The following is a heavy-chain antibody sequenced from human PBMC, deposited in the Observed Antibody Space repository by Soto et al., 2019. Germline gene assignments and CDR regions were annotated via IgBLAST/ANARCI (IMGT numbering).Heavy chain of an antibody. CDR1: GFTFSSYD. CDR3: ARGLYSGYDYVSALDYYYYGMDV. V-gene: IGHV3-13*01. J-gene: IGHJ6*02. Sequence: GGSLRLSCAASGFTFSSYDMHWVRQATGKGLEWVSAIGTAGDTYYPGSVKGRFTIPRENAKNSLYLQMNSLRAGDTAVYYCARGLYSGYDYVSALDYYYYGMDVWGQGTTVTVSS. CDR2: IGTAGDT. D-gene: IGHD5-12*01.